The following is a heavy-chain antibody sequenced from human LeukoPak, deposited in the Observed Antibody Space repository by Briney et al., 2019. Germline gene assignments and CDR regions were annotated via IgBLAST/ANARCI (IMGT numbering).Heavy chain of an antibody. CDR3: ARDLRWELLGPMSY. CDR2: IYYSGST. V-gene: IGHV4-39*02. CDR1: GGSISSSSYY. Sequence: SETLSLTCTVSGGSISSSSYYWGWIRQPPGKGLEWIGSIYYSGSTYYNPSLKSRVTISVDTSKNQFSLKLSSVTAADTAVYYCARDLRWELLGPMSYWGQGTLVTVSS. J-gene: IGHJ4*02. D-gene: IGHD1-26*01.